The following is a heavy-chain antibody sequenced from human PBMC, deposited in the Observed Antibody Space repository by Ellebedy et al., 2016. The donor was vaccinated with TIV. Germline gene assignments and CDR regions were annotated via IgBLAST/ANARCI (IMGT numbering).Heavy chain of an antibody. Sequence: GESLKISCAVPGFTFSSHSMNWVRQAPGQALAWVSSISRSGSPIHYADSVKGRFSISRDNVKNSLYLQMNSLRDEDTAVYYCARDENYGAAVIDYWGQGTLVTVSS. D-gene: IGHD4-17*01. CDR1: GFTFSSHS. CDR3: ARDENYGAAVIDY. V-gene: IGHV3-48*02. CDR2: ISRSGSPI. J-gene: IGHJ4*02.